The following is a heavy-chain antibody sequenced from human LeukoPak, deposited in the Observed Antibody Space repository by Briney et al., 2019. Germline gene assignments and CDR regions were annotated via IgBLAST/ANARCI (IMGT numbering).Heavy chain of an antibody. D-gene: IGHD6-13*01. J-gene: IGHJ5*02. V-gene: IGHV1-2*02. CDR1: GYTFTGYY. Sequence: ASVKVSCKASGYTFTGYYMHWVRQAPGQGLEWMGWINPNSGGTNHAQKFQGRVTMTRDTSISTAYMELSRLRSDDTAVYYCARSIAAAGRGWFDPWGQGTLVTVSS. CDR3: ARSIAAAGRGWFDP. CDR2: INPNSGGT.